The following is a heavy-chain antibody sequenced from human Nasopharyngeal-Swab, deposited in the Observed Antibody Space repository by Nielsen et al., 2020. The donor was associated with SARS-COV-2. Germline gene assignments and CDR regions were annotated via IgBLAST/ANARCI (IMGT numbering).Heavy chain of an antibody. CDR3: ARDRSRGWYNSFDH. D-gene: IGHD6-19*01. V-gene: IGHV4-61*02. CDR1: AGSISSGTYY. CDR2: IYSSRNS. Sequence: SDTLSPTCTAPAGSISSGTYYWSWIRQPAGKGLEWIGRIYSSRNSNYNPSLKSRVTISIDTSKNQFSLRLSSVTAADTAVYYCARDRSRGWYNSFDHWGQGTLVTVSS. J-gene: IGHJ4*02.